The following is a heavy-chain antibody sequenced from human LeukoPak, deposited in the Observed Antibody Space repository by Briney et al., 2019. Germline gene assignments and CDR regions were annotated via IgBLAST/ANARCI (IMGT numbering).Heavy chain of an antibody. CDR1: GFTFSSYA. CDR3: AKARYGDYNNAVDY. D-gene: IGHD4-17*01. J-gene: IGHJ4*02. CDR2: ISYDGSNK. V-gene: IGHV3-30-3*01. Sequence: QPGRSLRLSCAASGFTFSSYAMHWVRQAPGKGLEWVAVISYDGSNKYYADSVKGRFTISRDNSKNTLYLQMNSLRAEDTAVYYCAKARYGDYNNAVDYWGQGTLVTVSS.